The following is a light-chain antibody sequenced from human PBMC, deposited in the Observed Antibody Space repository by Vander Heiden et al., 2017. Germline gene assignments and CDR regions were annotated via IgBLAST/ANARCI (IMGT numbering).Light chain of an antibody. CDR1: QSLFFSSSTKNY. CDR2: WAS. Sequence: DIVMTQSPDSLGVSLGERAPINCKSSQSLFFSSSTKNYLAWYQQKPGQSPRLVIYWASTRESRVPDRWSGSGSGADFTVTIGGVQAEDVAVYYCHQYYTSPPTFGPGTRVDIK. CDR3: HQYYTSPPT. J-gene: IGKJ3*01. V-gene: IGKV4-1*01.